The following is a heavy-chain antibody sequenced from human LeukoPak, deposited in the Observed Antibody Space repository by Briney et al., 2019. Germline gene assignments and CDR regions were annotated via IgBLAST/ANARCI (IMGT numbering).Heavy chain of an antibody. D-gene: IGHD4-23*01. CDR3: ARDYLGGNPDAFDI. Sequence: SETLSLTCTVSGGSVSGYYWSWIRQAPGKGLEWIGYIHYSGSTNYNPSLKSRITISVDTSKNQFSLKLSSVTAADTAVYYCARDYLGGNPDAFDIWGQGTMVTVSS. CDR1: GGSVSGYY. CDR2: IHYSGST. V-gene: IGHV4-59*02. J-gene: IGHJ3*02.